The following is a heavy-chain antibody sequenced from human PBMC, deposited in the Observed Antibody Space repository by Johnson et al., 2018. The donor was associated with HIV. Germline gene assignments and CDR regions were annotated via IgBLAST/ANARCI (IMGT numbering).Heavy chain of an antibody. J-gene: IGHJ3*02. V-gene: IGHV3-30*14. CDR1: GFTFNNYP. D-gene: IGHD6-19*01. Sequence: QVQLVESGGGVVQPGRSLRLSCTASGFTFNNYPMHWVRQAPAKGLEWVAIISYDGGDKDYADSVKGRFTISRDSSKNTLYLQMNSLRAEDTAVYYCARDLTVARLVFDMWGQGTMVTVSS. CDR3: ARDLTVARLVFDM. CDR2: ISYDGGDK.